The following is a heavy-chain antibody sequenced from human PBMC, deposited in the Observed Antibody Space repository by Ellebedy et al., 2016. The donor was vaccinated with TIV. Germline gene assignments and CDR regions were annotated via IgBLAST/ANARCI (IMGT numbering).Heavy chain of an antibody. J-gene: IGHJ3*02. V-gene: IGHV3-43*02. D-gene: IGHD3-9*01. CDR3: AKDKTGYHDAFDI. CDR1: GFTFDDYA. Sequence: PGGSLRLSCAASGFTFDDYAMHRVRQAPGKGLEWVSLISWDGGRTYYADSVKGRFTISRDNSKNSLYLQMNSLRPEDTALYYSAKDKTGYHDAFDIWGQGTMVTVSS. CDR2: ISWDGGRT.